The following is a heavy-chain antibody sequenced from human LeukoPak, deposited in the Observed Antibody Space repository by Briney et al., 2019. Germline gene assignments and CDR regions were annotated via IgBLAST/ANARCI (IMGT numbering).Heavy chain of an antibody. CDR3: ARAYLRGIITYYYDSSGPFDY. J-gene: IGHJ4*02. CDR2: INHSGST. V-gene: IGHV4-34*01. Sequence: PSETLSLTCAVYGGSFSGYYWSWIRQPPGKGLEWIGEINHSGSTNYNPSLKSRVTISVDTSKNQFSLKLSSVTAADTAVYYCARAYLRGIITYYYDSSGPFDYWGQGTLVTVSS. CDR1: GGSFSGYY. D-gene: IGHD3-22*01.